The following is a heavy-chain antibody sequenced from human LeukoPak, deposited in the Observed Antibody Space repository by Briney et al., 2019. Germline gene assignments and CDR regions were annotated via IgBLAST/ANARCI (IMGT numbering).Heavy chain of an antibody. V-gene: IGHV3-21*01. CDR1: GFTFSSYS. CDR3: AKDIVVVPAADGLDY. CDR2: ISSSSSYI. D-gene: IGHD2-2*01. Sequence: KPGGSLRLSCAASGFTFSSYSMNWVRQAPGKGLEWVSSISSSSSYIYYADSVKGRFTISRDNAKNSLYLQMNSLRAEDTAVYYCAKDIVVVPAADGLDYWGQGTLVTVSS. J-gene: IGHJ4*02.